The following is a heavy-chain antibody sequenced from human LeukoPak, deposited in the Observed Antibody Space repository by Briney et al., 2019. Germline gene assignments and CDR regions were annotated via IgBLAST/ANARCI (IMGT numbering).Heavy chain of an antibody. J-gene: IGHJ4*02. D-gene: IGHD2-2*01. V-gene: IGHV4-30-4*08. CDR1: GGSISSGDYY. CDR2: IYYSGST. CDR3: ARAPLGYCSSTSCPPDY. Sequence: PSETLSLTCTVSGGSISSGDYYWSWIRPPPGKSLEWSVYIYYSGSTYYNPSLKSRVTISVDTSKNQFSLKLSSVTAADTAVYYCARAPLGYCSSTSCPPDYWGQGTLITVSS.